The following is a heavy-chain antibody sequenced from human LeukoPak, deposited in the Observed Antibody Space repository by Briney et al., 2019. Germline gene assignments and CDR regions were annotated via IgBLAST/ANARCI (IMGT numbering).Heavy chain of an antibody. V-gene: IGHV3-20*04. J-gene: IGHJ4*02. CDR3: ARFEDIVVVPAAAVDY. CDR1: GFTFSSYA. Sequence: GGSLRLSCAASGFTFSSYAMSWVRQAPGKGLEWVSGINWNGGSTGYADSVKGRFTISRDNAKNSLYLQMNSLRAEDTALYYCARFEDIVVVPAAAVDYWGQGTLVTVSS. D-gene: IGHD2-2*01. CDR2: INWNGGST.